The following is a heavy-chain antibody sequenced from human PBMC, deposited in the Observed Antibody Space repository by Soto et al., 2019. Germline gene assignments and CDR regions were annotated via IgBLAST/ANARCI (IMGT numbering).Heavy chain of an antibody. CDR3: ARVVDIVANYYFDY. CDR1: GFTFTRYS. J-gene: IGHJ4*02. Sequence: PGGSLRLSCAASGFTFTRYSMNWVRQAPGKGLEWVSSISSTTNYIYYADSMKGRFTVSRDNAKNSVYLQMNSLRAEDTAVYYCARVVDIVANYYFDYWGQGTLVTVSS. V-gene: IGHV3-21*04. D-gene: IGHD5-12*01. CDR2: ISSTTNYI.